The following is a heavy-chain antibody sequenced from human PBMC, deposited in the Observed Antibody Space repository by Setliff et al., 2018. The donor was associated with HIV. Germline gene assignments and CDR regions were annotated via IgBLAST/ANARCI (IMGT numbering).Heavy chain of an antibody. CDR3: ARGVDGSYRKFFDY. J-gene: IGHJ4*02. Sequence: SVKVSCKASGGSFSSYGLSWVRQAPGQGLEWMGGIMPIFGTANYAQKFQGRVTIIADASTNTVNMELSSLRSEDTAVYYCARGVDGSYRKFFDYWSQGTLVTVSS. V-gene: IGHV1-69*13. CDR1: GGSFSSYG. D-gene: IGHD1-26*01. CDR2: IMPIFGTA.